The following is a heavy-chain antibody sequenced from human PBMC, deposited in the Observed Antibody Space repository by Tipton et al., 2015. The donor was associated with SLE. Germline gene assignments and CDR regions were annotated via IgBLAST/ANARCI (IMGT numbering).Heavy chain of an antibody. J-gene: IGHJ2*01. CDR1: VYSISSSHW. CDR2: IYYGGTI. V-gene: IGHV4-28*02. CDR3: ARTAGRSVKLWHFDR. D-gene: IGHD5-18*01. Sequence: TLSLTCNASVYSISSSHWWCWIRQPPGKGLEWIGHIYYGGTIYYNPSLKSRVTMPIDTSKNQFSLKLGSVTDVDTAVYYCARTAGRSVKLWHFDRWGRGTLVTVSS.